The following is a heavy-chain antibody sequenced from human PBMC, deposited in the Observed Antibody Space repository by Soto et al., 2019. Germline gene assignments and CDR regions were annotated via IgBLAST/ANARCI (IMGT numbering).Heavy chain of an antibody. D-gene: IGHD6-13*01. CDR2: ISATGYAT. CDR3: AKDRLDRAPAGWVDC. CDR1: GFSFSNYA. Sequence: EVQLLESGGGLVQPGGSLRLSCEASGFSFSNYAMSWVRQTPGKGLEWVSGISATGYATFYAESVKGRFTISRDNSKNPLYVQMNDLRGDDTATYYCAKDRLDRAPAGWVDCWGQGALVTVSS. V-gene: IGHV3-23*01. J-gene: IGHJ5*01.